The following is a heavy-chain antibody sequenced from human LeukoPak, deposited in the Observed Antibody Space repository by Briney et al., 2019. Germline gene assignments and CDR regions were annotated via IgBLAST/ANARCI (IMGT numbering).Heavy chain of an antibody. CDR1: GGSFSGYY. CDR3: ARVRGYSSSSSFYYYYYYMDV. D-gene: IGHD6-6*01. J-gene: IGHJ6*03. V-gene: IGHV4-34*01. Sequence: SETLSLTCSVYGGSFSGYYWRWIRQPPGKGLEWIGEINHSGSTNYNPSLKSQVTISVDTSNNQFSLKLRSVTAADTDVYYCARVRGYSSSSSFYYYYYYMDVWGKGTTVTVSS. CDR2: INHSGST.